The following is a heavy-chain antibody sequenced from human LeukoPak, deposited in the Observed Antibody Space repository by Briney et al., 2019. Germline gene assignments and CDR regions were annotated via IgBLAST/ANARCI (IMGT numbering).Heavy chain of an antibody. CDR2: IKPSDGST. CDR3: ARDRRYSGSGSPNLFDP. V-gene: IGHV1-46*01. J-gene: IGHJ5*02. CDR1: GYSFINYY. Sequence: ASVKVSCKASGYSFINYYMNWVRQAPGQGLEWLGMIKPSDGSTTYAQKFQGRVTMTRDTSTSTVYMELSSPRSEDTAVYYCARDRRYSGSGSPNLFDPRDQGTLVTVSS. D-gene: IGHD3-10*01.